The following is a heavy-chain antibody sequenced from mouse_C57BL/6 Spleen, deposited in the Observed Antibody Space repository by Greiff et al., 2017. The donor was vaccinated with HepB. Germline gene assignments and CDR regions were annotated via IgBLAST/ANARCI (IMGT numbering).Heavy chain of an antibody. CDR3: ARGGVTTVVATRAWFAY. Sequence: QVQLQQSGTELVKPGASVKLSCKASGYTFTSYWMHWVKQRPGQGLEWIGNINPSNGGTNYNEKFKSKATLTVDKSSSTAYMQLSSLTSEDSAVYYCARGGVTTVVATRAWFAYWGQGTLVTVSA. D-gene: IGHD1-1*01. CDR2: INPSNGGT. CDR1: GYTFTSYW. V-gene: IGHV1-53*01. J-gene: IGHJ3*01.